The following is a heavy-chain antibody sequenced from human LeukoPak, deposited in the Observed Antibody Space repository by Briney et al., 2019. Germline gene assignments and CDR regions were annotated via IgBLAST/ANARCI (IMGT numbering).Heavy chain of an antibody. Sequence: GGSLRLSCAASGFTFSSDWMHWVRQAPGEGLVWVSHITNDASSTSYADSVKGRFTISRDNAKNTQYLEMSSLRAEDKAVYYCVRDSSVTRMDVWGKVTTVTVSS. J-gene: IGHJ6*04. D-gene: IGHD4-17*01. CDR2: ITNDASST. V-gene: IGHV3-74*01. CDR1: GFTFSSDW. CDR3: VRDSSVTRMDV.